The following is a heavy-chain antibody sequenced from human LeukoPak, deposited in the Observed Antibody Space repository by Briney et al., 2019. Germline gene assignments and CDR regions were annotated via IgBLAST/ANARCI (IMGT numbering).Heavy chain of an antibody. D-gene: IGHD2-2*02. CDR1: GGSISSSSYY. J-gene: IGHJ4*02. V-gene: IGHV4-39*01. CDR2: IYYSGST. CDR3: ARELGYCSSTSCYTGSYFDY. Sequence: SETLSLTCTVSGGSISSSSYYWGWIRQPPGKGLEWIGSIYYSGSTYYNPSLKSRVTISVDTSKNQFSLKLSSVTAADTAVYYCARELGYCSSTSCYTGSYFDYWGQGTLVTVSS.